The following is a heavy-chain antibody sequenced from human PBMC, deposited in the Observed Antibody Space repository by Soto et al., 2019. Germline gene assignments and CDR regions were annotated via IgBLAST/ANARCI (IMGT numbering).Heavy chain of an antibody. CDR2: IYSGGST. CDR3: AKVRAVAGSSMNY. V-gene: IGHV3-53*01. J-gene: IGHJ4*02. CDR1: GFTVSNNY. D-gene: IGHD6-19*01. Sequence: GGSLRLSCAVSGFTVSNNYMSWVRQAPGKGLEGVSVIYSGGSTNYADSVKGRFTISRDNSKDMLFLQMNGLRVEDTAVYYCAKVRAVAGSSMNYWGQGTLVTVSS.